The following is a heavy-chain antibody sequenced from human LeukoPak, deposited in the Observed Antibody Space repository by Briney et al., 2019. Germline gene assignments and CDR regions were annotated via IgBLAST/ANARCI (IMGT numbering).Heavy chain of an antibody. Sequence: GASVKVSCKASGGTFSSYAISWVRQAPGQGLAWMGRIIPILGIANYAQKFQGRVTITADKSTSTAYMELSSLRSEDTAVYYCARTTRDGYNFDYWGQGTLVTVSS. D-gene: IGHD5-24*01. CDR1: GGTFSSYA. CDR2: IIPILGIA. J-gene: IGHJ4*02. V-gene: IGHV1-69*04. CDR3: ARTTRDGYNFDY.